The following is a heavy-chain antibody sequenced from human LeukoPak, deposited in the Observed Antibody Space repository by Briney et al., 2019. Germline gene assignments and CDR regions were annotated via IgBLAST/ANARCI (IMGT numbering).Heavy chain of an antibody. V-gene: IGHV3-23*01. CDR3: AKTPTRVGWYFDL. D-gene: IGHD1-26*01. J-gene: IGHJ2*01. CDR2: ISGSSGST. CDR1: GFTFSNYA. Sequence: PGGSLRLSCAASGFTFSNYAMSWVRQAPGKGLDWISAISGSSGSTYYADSARGRFTISRDNSKNTLYLQMSSLRVEDTAVYYCAKTPTRVGWYFDLWGRGTLVTVSS.